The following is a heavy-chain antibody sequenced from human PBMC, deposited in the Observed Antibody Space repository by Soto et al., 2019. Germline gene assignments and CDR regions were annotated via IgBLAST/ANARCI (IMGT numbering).Heavy chain of an antibody. CDR1: GGSVTSGGYY. D-gene: IGHD3-16*01. Sequence: QVQLQESGPGLIRPSQTLSLTCTVSGGSVTSGGYYWNWIRQHPGKGLEWIGYIYDSATIYYNPSLETRRSISLDTSKNQSCVKGRAVTPADTAVYYCAREKFGSLGHDAVYLWCQGTMVTVYS. J-gene: IGHJ3*01. CDR2: IYDSATI. V-gene: IGHV4-31*03. CDR3: AREKFGSLGHDAVYL.